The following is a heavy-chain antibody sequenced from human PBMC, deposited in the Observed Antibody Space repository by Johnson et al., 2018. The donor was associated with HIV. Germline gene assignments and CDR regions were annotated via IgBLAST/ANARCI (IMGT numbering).Heavy chain of an antibody. Sequence: LRLSCAASGFTFSNAWMTWVRQAPGKGLEWVGRIKSKTDGGTTDYVAPVKGRFTISRDNSKNTLYLQMSSLRAEDTAVYYCARGRYAFDIWGQGTMVTVSS. CDR3: ARGRYAFDI. CDR2: IKSKTDGGTT. J-gene: IGHJ3*02. V-gene: IGHV3-15*01. CDR1: GFTFSNAW.